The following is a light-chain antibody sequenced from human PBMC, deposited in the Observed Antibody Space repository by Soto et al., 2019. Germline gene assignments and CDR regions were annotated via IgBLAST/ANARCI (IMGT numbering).Light chain of an antibody. V-gene: IGKV3-11*01. CDR2: DAS. J-gene: IGKJ4*01. Sequence: DIVLTQSPGTRSLSPVDRATLSCRASQSVSNYVAWYQQRPGQAPRLLIYDASNRATGIPARFSGSGSGTDFTLTISSLEPEDFAVYYCQQRSHGLTFGGGTKVDIK. CDR1: QSVSNY. CDR3: QQRSHGLT.